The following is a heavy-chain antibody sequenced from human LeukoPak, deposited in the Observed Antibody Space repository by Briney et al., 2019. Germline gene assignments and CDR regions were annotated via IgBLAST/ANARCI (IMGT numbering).Heavy chain of an antibody. J-gene: IGHJ4*02. CDR2: INHSGST. CDR1: GGSFSGYY. Sequence: SETLSLTCAVYGGSFSGYYWSWIRQPPGKGLEWIGEINHSGSTNYNPSLKSRVTISVDTSKNQFSLKLSSVTAADTAVYYCARLGWSALDYWGQGTLVTVSS. V-gene: IGHV4-34*01. D-gene: IGHD4-23*01. CDR3: ARLGWSALDY.